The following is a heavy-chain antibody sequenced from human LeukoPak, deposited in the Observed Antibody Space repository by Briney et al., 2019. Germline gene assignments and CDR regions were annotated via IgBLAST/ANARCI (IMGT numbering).Heavy chain of an antibody. V-gene: IGHV4-59*01. CDR2: IYYSGST. J-gene: IGHJ6*03. CDR1: GFTISSYY. D-gene: IGHD3-3*01. Sequence: SETLSLTCTVSGFTISSYYRSWIRQPPGKGLEWVSDIYYSGSTNYNPSLKSRVTISVDTSKNQFSLKLSSVTAADPDVYYCARDFRDYDFWSGYSQRLPCFGADTHVYYYMDVWGKGTTVTVSS. CDR3: ARDFRDYDFWSGYSQRLPCFGADTHVYYYMDV.